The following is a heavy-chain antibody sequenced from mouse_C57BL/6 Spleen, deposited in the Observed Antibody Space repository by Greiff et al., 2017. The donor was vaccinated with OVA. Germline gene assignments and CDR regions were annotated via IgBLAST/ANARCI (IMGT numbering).Heavy chain of an antibody. V-gene: IGHV1-15*01. CDR2: IDPETGGT. D-gene: IGHD4-1*01. CDR1: GYTFTDYE. J-gene: IGHJ3*01. Sequence: VQRVESGAELVRPGASVTLSCKASGYTFTDYEMHWVKQTPVHGLEWIGAIDPETGGTAYNQKFKGKAILTADKSSSTAYMELRSLTSEDSAVYYCTREGNWVFAYWGQGTLVTVSA. CDR3: TREGNWVFAY.